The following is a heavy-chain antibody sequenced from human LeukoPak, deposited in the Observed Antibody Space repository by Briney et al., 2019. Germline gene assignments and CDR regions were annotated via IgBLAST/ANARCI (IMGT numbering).Heavy chain of an antibody. Sequence: GGSLRLSCAASGFIFSNYAMSWVRQAPGKGLQWVSAFSGSGGSTYYADSVKGRFTISRDNSRNTLYLQMNSLRAEDAAVYFCARAQYLNIDAFNLWGQGTMVTVSS. CDR3: ARAQYLNIDAFNL. V-gene: IGHV3-23*01. J-gene: IGHJ3*01. D-gene: IGHD2-2*01. CDR2: FSGSGGST. CDR1: GFIFSNYA.